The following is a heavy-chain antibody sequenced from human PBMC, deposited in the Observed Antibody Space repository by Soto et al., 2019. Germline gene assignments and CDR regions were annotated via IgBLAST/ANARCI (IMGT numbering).Heavy chain of an antibody. Sequence: SETLSLTCTVSGGSVSSGSYYWSWIRQPPGKGLEWIGYIYYSGSTNYNPSLKSRVTISVDTSKNQFSLKLSSVTAADTAVYYCARGEPDLGFFDYWGQGTLVTVSS. CDR2: IYYSGST. CDR3: ARGEPDLGFFDY. J-gene: IGHJ4*02. D-gene: IGHD1-26*01. V-gene: IGHV4-61*01. CDR1: GGSVSSGSYY.